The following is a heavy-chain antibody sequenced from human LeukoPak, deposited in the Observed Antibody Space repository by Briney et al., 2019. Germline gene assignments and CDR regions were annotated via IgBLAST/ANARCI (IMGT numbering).Heavy chain of an antibody. CDR1: GFTFSSYG. Sequence: GGSLRLSCAASGFTFSSYGMHWVRQAPGKGLEWVAVISYDGSNKYYADSVKGRFTISRDNSKNTLYLQMNSLRAEDTAVYYCAKDYYGSGSYPSYWGQGTLVTVSS. CDR2: ISYDGSNK. D-gene: IGHD3-10*01. CDR3: AKDYYGSGSYPSY. V-gene: IGHV3-30*18. J-gene: IGHJ4*02.